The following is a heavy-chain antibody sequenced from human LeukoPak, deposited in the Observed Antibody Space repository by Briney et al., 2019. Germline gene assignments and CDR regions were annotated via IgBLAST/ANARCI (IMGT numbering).Heavy chain of an antibody. Sequence: ASVKVSCKVPGYALTDLAIHWVRQAPAQGLQWMGSYDPEDEEVVYAQTFQGRLTMTEDTSTDTAYMELAGLTSEDTAIYYCATATDYEYSSCYSFDPWGQGPLVTVSS. CDR1: GYALTDLA. V-gene: IGHV1-24*01. J-gene: IGHJ5*02. CDR3: ATATDYEYSSCYSFDP. CDR2: YDPEDEEV. D-gene: IGHD3-22*01.